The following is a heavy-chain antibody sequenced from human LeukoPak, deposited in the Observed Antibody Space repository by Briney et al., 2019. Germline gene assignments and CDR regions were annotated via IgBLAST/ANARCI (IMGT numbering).Heavy chain of an antibody. J-gene: IGHJ6*02. D-gene: IGHD6-19*01. Sequence: ASVKVSCKASGYTFTSYDINWVRQATGQGLGWMGWVNPNSGNTGYAQKFQGRVTMTRNTPISTAYMELSSLRSEDTAVYYCARECSSGWYTYYYYGMDVWGQGTTVTVSS. CDR2: VNPNSGNT. V-gene: IGHV1-8*01. CDR3: ARECSSGWYTYYYYGMDV. CDR1: GYTFTSYD.